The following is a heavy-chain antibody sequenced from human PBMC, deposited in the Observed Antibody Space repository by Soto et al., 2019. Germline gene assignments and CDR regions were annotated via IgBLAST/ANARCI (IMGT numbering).Heavy chain of an antibody. V-gene: IGHV1-2*02. D-gene: IGHD5-12*01. Sequence: ASVKVSCKASGYTFTGYYMHWVRQAPGQGLEWMGWINPNSGGTNYAQKFQGRVTMTRDTSISTAYMELSRLRSDDTAVYYCARGSTLTTIRWVLGDYFDYCGQGTLVTVSS. CDR1: GYTFTGYY. CDR2: INPNSGGT. J-gene: IGHJ4*02. CDR3: ARGSTLTTIRWVLGDYFDY.